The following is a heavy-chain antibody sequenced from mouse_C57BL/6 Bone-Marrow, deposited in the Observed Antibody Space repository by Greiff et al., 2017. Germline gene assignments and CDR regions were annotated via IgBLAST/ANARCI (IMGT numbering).Heavy chain of an antibody. V-gene: IGHV1-55*01. CDR3: AREYDYDVHWYFDV. CDR2: IYPGSGST. D-gene: IGHD2-4*01. J-gene: IGHJ1*03. Sequence: QVQLQQPGAELVKPGASVKMSCKASGYTFTSYWMTWVKQRPGQGLEWIGDIYPGSGSTNYNEKFKSKATLTVDTSSSTAYMQLSSLTSEDSAVYYGAREYDYDVHWYFDVWGTGTTVTVSS. CDR1: GYTFTSYW.